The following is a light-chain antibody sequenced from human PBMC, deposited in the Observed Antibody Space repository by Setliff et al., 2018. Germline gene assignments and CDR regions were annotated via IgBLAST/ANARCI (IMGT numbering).Light chain of an antibody. CDR1: RSNIGAGHD. CDR3: QSYDNTLGVSI. CDR2: HNN. V-gene: IGLV1-40*01. Sequence: QSVLTQPPSVSGAPGQRVSISCSGGRSNIGAGHDVHWYYHLAGTAPKLLIYHNNNRASGIPDRFSGSKSGTSASLAIAELQAGDEADYYCQSYDNTLGVSIFGGGTKVTVL. J-gene: IGLJ2*01.